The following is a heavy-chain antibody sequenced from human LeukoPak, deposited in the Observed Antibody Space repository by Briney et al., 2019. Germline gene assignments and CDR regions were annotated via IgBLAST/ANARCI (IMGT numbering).Heavy chain of an antibody. J-gene: IGHJ4*02. Sequence: GTSVKVSCKASGYTFTGYYMHWVRQAPGQGLEWMGCINPNSGGTNYAQKFQGRVTMTRDTSIRTAYMELRRLRSDDTAVYYCARAFYDILTGYATPIGYWGQGTLVTVSS. CDR2: INPNSGGT. D-gene: IGHD3-9*01. CDR1: GYTFTGYY. CDR3: ARAFYDILTGYATPIGY. V-gene: IGHV1-2*02.